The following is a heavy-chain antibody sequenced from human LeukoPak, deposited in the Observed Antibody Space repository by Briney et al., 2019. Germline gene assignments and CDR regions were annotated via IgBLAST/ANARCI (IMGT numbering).Heavy chain of an antibody. V-gene: IGHV5-51*01. Sequence: GESLKISCKGTGYTFTSYSIGWVRQMPGKGLEWMGIINPGDSDTRYWPSFQGQVSISADKSISTAYLQWSSLKASDTDKYYCALLEGSLDYWGQGTLVTVSS. D-gene: IGHD2-15*01. CDR2: INPGDSDT. J-gene: IGHJ4*02. CDR1: GYTFTSYS. CDR3: ALLEGSLDY.